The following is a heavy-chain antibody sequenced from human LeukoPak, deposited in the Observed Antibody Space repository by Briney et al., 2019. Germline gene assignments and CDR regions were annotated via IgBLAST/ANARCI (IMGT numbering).Heavy chain of an antibody. D-gene: IGHD2-2*01. J-gene: IGHJ4*02. V-gene: IGHV4-34*01. CDR3: ARGLGYCSSTSCSFDY. CDR2: INHSGNT. CDR1: GGSFSGYY. Sequence: PSETLSLTCAVYGGSFSGYYWSWIRQPPGKGLEWIGEINHSGNTNYNPSLKSRVPISVDTSKNQFSLQLSSVTAADTAVYYCARGLGYCSSTSCSFDYWGQGTLVTVSS.